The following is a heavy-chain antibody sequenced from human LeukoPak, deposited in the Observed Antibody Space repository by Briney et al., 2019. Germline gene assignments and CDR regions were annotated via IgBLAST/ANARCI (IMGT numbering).Heavy chain of an antibody. Sequence: PGGSLRLSCAASGFTFKTYAMSWVRQAPGKGLEWVSAISTSGDTTYDADSVKGRFTISRDNSKNTLYLQMNSLRAEDTAIYYCARQLGYCSSGTCYFDSWGQGALVTVSS. CDR1: GFTFKTYA. J-gene: IGHJ4*02. D-gene: IGHD2-15*01. CDR3: ARQLGYCSSGTCYFDS. CDR2: ISTSGDTT. V-gene: IGHV3-23*01.